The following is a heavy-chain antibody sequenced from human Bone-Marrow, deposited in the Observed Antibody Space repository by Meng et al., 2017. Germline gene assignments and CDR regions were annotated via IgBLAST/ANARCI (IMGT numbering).Heavy chain of an antibody. V-gene: IGHV4-4*02. J-gene: IGHJ4*02. CDR3: ARDSRTYYYDSSGYTFDY. CDR2: IYHSGST. Sequence: VQLPGPGPGLVKPSGTLSLTCAVSGGSISSSNWWSWVRQPPGKGLEWIGEIYHSGSTNYNPSLKSRVTISVDKSKNQFSLKLSSVTAADTAVYYCARDSRTYYYDSSGYTFDYWGQGTLVTVSS. CDR1: GGSISSSNW. D-gene: IGHD3-22*01.